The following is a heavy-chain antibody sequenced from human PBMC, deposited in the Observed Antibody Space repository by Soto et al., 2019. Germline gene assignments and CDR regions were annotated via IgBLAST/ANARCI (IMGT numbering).Heavy chain of an antibody. CDR2: IIPILGIA. J-gene: IGHJ5*02. D-gene: IGHD3-10*01. CDR1: GGTFSSYT. Sequence: QVQLVQSGAEVKKPGSSVKVSCKASGGTFSSYTISWVRQAPGQGLEWMGRIIPILGIADYAQKFQGRVTSTAAKSTSTAYMELSSLRSEDTAVYYCARDQVVRGVIWFDPWGQGTLVTVSS. CDR3: ARDQVVRGVIWFDP. V-gene: IGHV1-69*08.